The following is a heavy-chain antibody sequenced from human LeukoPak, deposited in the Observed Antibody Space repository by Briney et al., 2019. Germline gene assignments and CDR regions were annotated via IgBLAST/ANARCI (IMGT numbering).Heavy chain of an antibody. CDR3: ARDHYDILTGYGINAFDI. Sequence: GGSLRLSCAASGFTFSSYSMNWVRQAPGKGLEWVSSISSSSSYIYYADSVKGRFTISRDNAKNSLYLQMNSPRAEDTAVYHCARDHYDILTGYGINAFDIWGQGTMVTVSS. J-gene: IGHJ3*02. CDR1: GFTFSSYS. V-gene: IGHV3-21*01. CDR2: ISSSSSYI. D-gene: IGHD3-9*01.